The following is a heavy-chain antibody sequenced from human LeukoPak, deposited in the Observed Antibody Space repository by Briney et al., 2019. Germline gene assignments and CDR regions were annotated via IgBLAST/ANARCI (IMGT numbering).Heavy chain of an antibody. Sequence: GGSLRLSCAASGFTFSSYWMHWVRQAPGKGLVWVSRINSDGSSTSYADSVKGRFTISRDNAKNTLYLQMNSLRAEDTGVYYCARGFEQLWFGELLHYDYWGQGTLVTVSS. D-gene: IGHD3-10*01. CDR2: INSDGSST. CDR3: ARGFEQLWFGELLHYDY. V-gene: IGHV3-74*01. J-gene: IGHJ4*02. CDR1: GFTFSSYW.